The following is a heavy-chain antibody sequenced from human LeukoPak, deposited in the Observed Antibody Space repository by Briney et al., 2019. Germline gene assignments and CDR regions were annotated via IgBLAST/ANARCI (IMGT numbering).Heavy chain of an antibody. CDR3: ARVLRYCSGGNCYSGGLGYMDV. J-gene: IGHJ6*03. Sequence: PGGSLRLSCAASGFTFSSYWIHWVRQAPGKGLLWVSRINPDGLSTSHADPVKGRFTISRDNAKNTLYLQMNSLRAEDTAVYYCARVLRYCSGGNCYSGGLGYMDVWGKGTTVTISS. CDR1: GFTFSSYW. V-gene: IGHV3-74*01. CDR2: INPDGLST. D-gene: IGHD2-15*01.